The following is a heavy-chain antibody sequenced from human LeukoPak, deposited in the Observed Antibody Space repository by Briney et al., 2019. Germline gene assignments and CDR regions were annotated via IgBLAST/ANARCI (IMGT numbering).Heavy chain of an antibody. J-gene: IGHJ4*02. CDR1: GYSISSNYY. Sequence: KPSETLSLTCAVSGYSISSNYYWGWIRQPPGKGLEWIGSIYHSGSTYYNPSLKSRVTISVDTSKNQFSLKLSSVTAADTALFFCARQEYSSPGPFTYWGQGILVTVSS. CDR3: ARQEYSSPGPFTY. D-gene: IGHD6-6*01. CDR2: IYHSGST. V-gene: IGHV4-38-2*01.